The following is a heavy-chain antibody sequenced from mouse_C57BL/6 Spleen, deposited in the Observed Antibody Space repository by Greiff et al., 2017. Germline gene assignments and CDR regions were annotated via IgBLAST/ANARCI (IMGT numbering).Heavy chain of an antibody. D-gene: IGHD1-1*02. CDR1: GYTFTSYW. Sequence: QVQLKQPGAELVKPGASVKMSCKASGYTFTSYWITWVKQRPGQGLEWIGDIYPGSGSTNYNEKFKSKATLTVDTSSSTAYMQLSSLTSEDSAVYDCARSVMDYAMDYWGQGTSVTVSS. V-gene: IGHV1-55*01. CDR2: IYPGSGST. J-gene: IGHJ4*01. CDR3: ARSVMDYAMDY.